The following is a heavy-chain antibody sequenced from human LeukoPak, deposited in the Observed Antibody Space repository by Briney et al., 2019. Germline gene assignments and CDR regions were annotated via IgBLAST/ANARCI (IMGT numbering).Heavy chain of an antibody. CDR1: GGSFSGYY. Sequence: SETLSLTCAVYGGSFSGYYWSWIRQPPGKGLEWIGEINHSGSTNYNPSLKSRVTISVDTSKNQLSLKLSSVTAADTAVYYCARGRADYGDYLYYFDYWGQGTLVTVSS. J-gene: IGHJ4*02. D-gene: IGHD4-17*01. V-gene: IGHV4-34*01. CDR3: ARGRADYGDYLYYFDY. CDR2: INHSGST.